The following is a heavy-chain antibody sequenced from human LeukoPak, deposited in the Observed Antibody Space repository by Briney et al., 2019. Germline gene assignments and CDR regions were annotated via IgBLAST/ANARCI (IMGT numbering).Heavy chain of an antibody. J-gene: IGHJ4*02. CDR3: AREIVGGGGFDY. CDR2: IYSGGST. Sequence: GGSLRLSCAASGFTVSSNYMSWVRQAPGKGLEWVSVIYSGGSTYYADSVKGRFTISRDNSKHTLYLQMNSLRAGDTAVYYCAREIVGGGGFDYWGQGTLVTVSS. V-gene: IGHV3-53*01. D-gene: IGHD1-26*01. CDR1: GFTVSSNY.